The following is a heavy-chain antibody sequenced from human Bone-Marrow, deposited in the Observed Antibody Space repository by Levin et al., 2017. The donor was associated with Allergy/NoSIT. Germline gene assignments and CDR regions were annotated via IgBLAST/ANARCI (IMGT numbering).Heavy chain of an antibody. J-gene: IGHJ6*03. V-gene: IGHV1-69*13. CDR3: ARSGNIVVVVARDYYMDV. CDR2: IIPIFGTA. D-gene: IGHD2-15*01. Sequence: SVKVSRKASGGTFSSYAISWVRQAPGQGLEWMGGIIPIFGTANYAQKFQGRVTITADESTSTAYMELSSLRSEDTAVYYCARSGNIVVVVARDYYMDVWGKGTTVTVSS. CDR1: GGTFSSYA.